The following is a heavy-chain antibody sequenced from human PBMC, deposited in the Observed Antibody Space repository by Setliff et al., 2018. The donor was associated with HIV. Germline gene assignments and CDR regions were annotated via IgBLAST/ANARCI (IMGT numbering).Heavy chain of an antibody. Sequence: ASETLSLTCTVSGGSISSSRYYWSWIRQPPGKGLEWIGSIYYSGSTYYNPSLKSRVTISVDTSKNQFSLKLSSVTAADAAVYYCASRAYYYDSSGYLREEGFDPWGQGTLVTVSS. CDR3: ASRAYYYDSSGYLREEGFDP. V-gene: IGHV4-39*01. CDR1: GGSISSSRYY. CDR2: IYYSGST. J-gene: IGHJ5*02. D-gene: IGHD3-22*01.